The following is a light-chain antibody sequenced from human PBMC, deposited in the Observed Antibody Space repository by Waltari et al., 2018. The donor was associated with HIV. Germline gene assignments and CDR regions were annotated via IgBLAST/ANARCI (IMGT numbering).Light chain of an antibody. CDR1: SGHSNNI. V-gene: IGLV4-60*03. CDR2: LDGSGTY. J-gene: IGLJ2*01. Sequence: QPAVTQSSSASASLGSSVTLTCPPTSGHSNNIIAWHQQQPGKAPRFLMKLDGSGTYNKGSGVPDRFSGSSSVAARYLTISKLQSEDEADYYCETWDKNSRVFGGGTKLTVL. CDR3: ETWDKNSRV.